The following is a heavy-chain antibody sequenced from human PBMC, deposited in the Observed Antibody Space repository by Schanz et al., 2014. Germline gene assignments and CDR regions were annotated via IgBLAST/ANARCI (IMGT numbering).Heavy chain of an antibody. CDR1: GFAFSVYG. CDR2: IWSDGSGK. CDR3: ARDSGPYYDKSMDF. V-gene: IGHV3-33*01. D-gene: IGHD3-9*01. Sequence: QVQMVESGGGVVQPGRSLRLSCAASGFAFSVYGMHWVRQAPGKGPEWVAVIWSDGSGKYYADSVKGRFTISRDSPKNTLYLQMNSLRAEDTALYYCARDSGPYYDKSMDFWGQGTPVAVSS. J-gene: IGHJ6*02.